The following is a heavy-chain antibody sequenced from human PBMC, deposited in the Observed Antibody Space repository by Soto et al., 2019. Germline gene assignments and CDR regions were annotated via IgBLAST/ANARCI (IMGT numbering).Heavy chain of an antibody. J-gene: IGHJ6*02. CDR1: GYTFTSYY. V-gene: IGHV1-46*01. D-gene: IGHD1-7*01. CDR3: ARDRWYNWNYLYYYYYGMDV. CDR2: INPSGGST. Sequence: QVQLVQSGAEVKKPGASVKVSCKASGYTFTSYYMHWVRQAPGQGLEWMGIINPSGGSTSYAQKFQGRVTMTRDTSTSTVYMELSSLRSEDTAVYYCARDRWYNWNYLYYYYYGMDVWGQGTTVTVSS.